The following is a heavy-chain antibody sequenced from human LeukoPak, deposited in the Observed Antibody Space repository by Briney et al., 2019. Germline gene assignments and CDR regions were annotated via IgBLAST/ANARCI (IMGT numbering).Heavy chain of an antibody. CDR2: IYYSGST. CDR3: ARLLITMVNLTWFDP. V-gene: IGHV4-39*07. J-gene: IGHJ5*02. Sequence: PSETLSLTCTVSGGSISSSSYYWGWIRQPPGKGLEWIGSIYYSGSTYYNPSLKSRVTISVDTSKNQFSLKLSSVTAADTAVYYCARLLITMVNLTWFDPWGQGTLVTVSS. D-gene: IGHD3-10*01. CDR1: GGSISSSSYY.